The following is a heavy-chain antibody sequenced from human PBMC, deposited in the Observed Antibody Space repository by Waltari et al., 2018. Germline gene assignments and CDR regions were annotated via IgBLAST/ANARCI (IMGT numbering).Heavy chain of an antibody. D-gene: IGHD4-17*01. V-gene: IGHV3-23*01. CDR3: AKDTGYGDSTILDY. CDR1: GFTFNIYA. J-gene: IGHJ4*02. Sequence: EMQLLESGGGLVQPGGSLRLSCAASGFTFNIYAMSWVRKAPGKGLEWVPALSAGGGSAYYADSVKGRFTISRVNSKNTLYLQMNSLRAEDTAVYYCAKDTGYGDSTILDYWGQGTLVTVSS. CDR2: LSAGGGSA.